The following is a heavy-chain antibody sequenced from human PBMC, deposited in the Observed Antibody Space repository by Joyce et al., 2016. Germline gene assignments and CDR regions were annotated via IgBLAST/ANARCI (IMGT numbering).Heavy chain of an antibody. CDR1: GFTLGSYA. Sequence: QVQLVESGGGVVQPGRSLRLSCAASGFTLGSYAMHWVRQATGKGLEWVAVVSYDGSEKFYADSVKGRFTISRDNSKNTLNLQMSSLRAEDTAVYFCARGTRYYHISGYSGDYWGQGTLVTVSS. V-gene: IGHV3-30*04. J-gene: IGHJ4*02. D-gene: IGHD3-22*01. CDR3: ARGTRYYHISGYSGDY. CDR2: VSYDGSEK.